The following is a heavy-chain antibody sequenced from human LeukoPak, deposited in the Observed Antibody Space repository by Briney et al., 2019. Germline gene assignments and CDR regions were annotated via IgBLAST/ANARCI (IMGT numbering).Heavy chain of an antibody. Sequence: GGSLRLSCTASGFTFGDYAMSWFRQAPGKGLEWVSFIRSKAYGGTTEYAASVKGRFTISRDDSKSIAYLQMNSLKTEDTAVYYCTRDPGGDSSPFDYWGQGTLATVSS. CDR2: IRSKAYGGTT. J-gene: IGHJ4*02. D-gene: IGHD2-21*02. CDR1: GFTFGDYA. CDR3: TRDPGGDSSPFDY. V-gene: IGHV3-49*03.